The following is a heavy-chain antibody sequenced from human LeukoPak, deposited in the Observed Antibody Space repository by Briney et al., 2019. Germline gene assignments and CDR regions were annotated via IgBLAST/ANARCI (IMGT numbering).Heavy chain of an antibody. CDR1: GFIFSNYW. CDR2: INQDGSKE. D-gene: IGHD5-12*01. CDR3: VRDGGVSGYDLLDY. V-gene: IGHV3-7*01. Sequence: QTGGSLRLSCTASGFIFSNYWMTWVRQAPGKGLEWVARINQDGSKEYYIDSVKARFSISRDNARNSLSLQMNSLRAEDTAVYYCVRDGGVSGYDLLDYWGQGTLVTVSS. J-gene: IGHJ4*02.